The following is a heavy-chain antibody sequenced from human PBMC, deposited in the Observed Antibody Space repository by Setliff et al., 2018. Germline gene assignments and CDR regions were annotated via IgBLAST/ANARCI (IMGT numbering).Heavy chain of an antibody. V-gene: IGHV4-4*07. Sequence: SETLSLTCTVSGGSISSYYWSWIRQPAGKGLEWIGRIYTSGSTNYTPSLKIRVTMSVDTSKNQFSLKLSSVTAADPAVYYCAKGGGRYHSDSWGQGILVTVSS. CDR3: AKGGGRYHSDS. CDR2: IYTSGST. D-gene: IGHD1-1*01. J-gene: IGHJ4*02. CDR1: GGSISSYY.